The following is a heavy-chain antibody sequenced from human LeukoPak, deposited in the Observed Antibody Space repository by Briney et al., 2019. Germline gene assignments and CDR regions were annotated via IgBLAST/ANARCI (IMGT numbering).Heavy chain of an antibody. CDR2: IYPGDSDT. D-gene: IGHD6-13*01. Sequence: GESLKISCKGSGYRFASYWIGWVRQMPGKGLEWMGIIYPGDSDTRYSPSFQGQVTISADKSISTAYLQWSSLKASDSAVYYCARRGRYSSSWYSENWFDTWGQGTLVTVSS. CDR3: ARRGRYSSSWYSENWFDT. CDR1: GYRFASYW. V-gene: IGHV5-51*01. J-gene: IGHJ5*02.